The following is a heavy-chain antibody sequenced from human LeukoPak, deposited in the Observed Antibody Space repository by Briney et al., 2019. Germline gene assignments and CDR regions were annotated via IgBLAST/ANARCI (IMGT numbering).Heavy chain of an antibody. J-gene: IGHJ3*02. CDR3: AGYTVVRGLTLSAFDI. CDR2: FDPNTGAT. D-gene: IGHD3-10*01. CDR1: GDTLTGYY. V-gene: IGHV1-2*02. Sequence: VVSVKVSCKASGDTLTGYYIHWVRQAPRQGLEWMGCFDPNTGATHYAQKFQGRVTMTRDTSIDTDFLELRSLISDDTALYYCAGYTVVRGLTLSAFDIWGQGTMVTVSS.